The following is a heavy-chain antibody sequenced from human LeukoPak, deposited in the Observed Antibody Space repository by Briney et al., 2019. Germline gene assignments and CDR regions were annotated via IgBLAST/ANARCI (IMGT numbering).Heavy chain of an antibody. J-gene: IGHJ4*02. CDR2: IDSDGSRI. V-gene: IGHV3-74*01. Sequence: GGSLRLSCEASGLTFSSYWMHWVRQAPGKGLVWVSRIDSDGSRISYVDSVKGRFTISRDNAKNSLYLQMNSLRAEDTAVYYCARNYGSGTPMDYWGQGTLVTVSS. CDR1: GLTFSSYW. D-gene: IGHD3-10*01. CDR3: ARNYGSGTPMDY.